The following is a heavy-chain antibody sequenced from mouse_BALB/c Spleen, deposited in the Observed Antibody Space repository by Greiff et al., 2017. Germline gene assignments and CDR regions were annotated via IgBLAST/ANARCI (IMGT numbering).Heavy chain of an antibody. D-gene: IGHD2-3*01. CDR3: ARTPYEGNAMDY. Sequence: EVKLVESGPGLVKPSQSLSLTCTVTGYSITSDYAWNWIRQFPGNKLEWMGYISYSGSTSYNPSLKSRISITRDTSKNQFFLQLNSVTTEDTATYYCARTPYEGNAMDYWGQGTSVTVSS. J-gene: IGHJ4*01. CDR2: ISYSGST. CDR1: GYSITSDYA. V-gene: IGHV3-2*02.